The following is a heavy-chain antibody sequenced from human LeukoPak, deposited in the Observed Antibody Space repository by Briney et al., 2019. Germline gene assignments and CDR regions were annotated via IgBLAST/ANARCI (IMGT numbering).Heavy chain of an antibody. Sequence: SETLSLTCTVSGGSISSSSYYWGWIRQPPGKGLEWIGSIYYSGSTYYNPSLKSRVTISVDTSKNQFSLKLSSVTAADTAVYYCARDVVRGPGGMDVWGQGTTVTVSS. CDR2: IYYSGST. D-gene: IGHD3-10*01. CDR3: ARDVVRGPGGMDV. CDR1: GGSISSSSYY. V-gene: IGHV4-39*02. J-gene: IGHJ6*02.